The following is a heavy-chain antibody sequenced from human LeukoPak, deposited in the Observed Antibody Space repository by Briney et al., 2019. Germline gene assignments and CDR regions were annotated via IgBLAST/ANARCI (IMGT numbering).Heavy chain of an antibody. Sequence: ASVKVSCKASGYTFTSYGISWVRQAPGQGLEWMGWISAYNGNTNYAQKLQGRVTMTTDTSTSTAYMELRSLRSDDTAVYYCARDKSYYDILTGYYYYYGMDVWGKGTTVTVSS. J-gene: IGHJ6*04. V-gene: IGHV1-18*04. D-gene: IGHD3-9*01. CDR2: ISAYNGNT. CDR3: ARDKSYYDILTGYYYYYGMDV. CDR1: GYTFTSYG.